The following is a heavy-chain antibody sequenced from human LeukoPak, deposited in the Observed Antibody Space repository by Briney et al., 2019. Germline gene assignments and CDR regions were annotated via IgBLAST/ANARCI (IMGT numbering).Heavy chain of an antibody. CDR2: INPNSGGT. CDR3: AREADTAMAYYYGMDV. J-gene: IGHJ6*02. Sequence: ASVTVSCKASGYTFTGYYMHWVRQAPGQGLEWMGWINPNSGGTNYAQKFQGRVTMTRDTSISTAYMELSRLRSDDTAVYYCAREADTAMAYYYGMDVWGQGTTVTVSS. CDR1: GYTFTGYY. V-gene: IGHV1-2*02. D-gene: IGHD5-18*01.